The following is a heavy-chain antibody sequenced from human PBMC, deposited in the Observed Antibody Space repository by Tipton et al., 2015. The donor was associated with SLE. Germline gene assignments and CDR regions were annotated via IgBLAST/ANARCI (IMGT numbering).Heavy chain of an antibody. Sequence: TLSLTCTVSGCSISSSSYYWGWIRQPPGKGLEWIGSIYYSGSTYYNPSLKSRVTISVDTSKNQFSLKLSSVTAADTAVYYCARVRKITIFGVPKGDYFDYWGQGTLVTVSS. CDR3: ARVRKITIFGVPKGDYFDY. CDR2: IYYSGST. V-gene: IGHV4-39*01. D-gene: IGHD3-3*01. J-gene: IGHJ4*02. CDR1: GCSISSSSYY.